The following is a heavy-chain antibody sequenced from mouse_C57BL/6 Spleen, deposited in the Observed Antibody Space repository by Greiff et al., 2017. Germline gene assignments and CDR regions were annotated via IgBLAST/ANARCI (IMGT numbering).Heavy chain of an antibody. D-gene: IGHD1-1*01. CDR3: AREGSIYYNGSSFDY. J-gene: IGHJ2*01. V-gene: IGHV1-22*01. CDR1: GYTFTDYN. Sequence: EVPLQQSGPELVKPGASVKMSCKASGYTFTDYNMHWVQQSPGKSLEWIGYINPNNGGTSYNQMFTGKATLTVNKSSSTAYMELRSLTSEDSAVYYCAREGSIYYNGSSFDYWGQGTTLTVSS. CDR2: INPNNGGT.